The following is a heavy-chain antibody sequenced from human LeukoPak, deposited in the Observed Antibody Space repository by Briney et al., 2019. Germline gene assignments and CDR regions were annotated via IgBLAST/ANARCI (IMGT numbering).Heavy chain of an antibody. V-gene: IGHV1-18*01. D-gene: IGHD3-10*01. CDR1: GYTFTSYG. CDR3: ARAPGYGSGSYSWFDP. CDR2: ISAYNGST. Sequence: ASVKVSCKASGYTFTSYGISWVRQAPGQGLEWMGWISAYNGSTNYAQKLQGRVTMATDTSTSTAYMELRSLRSDDTAVYYCARAPGYGSGSYSWFDPWGQGTLVTVSS. J-gene: IGHJ5*02.